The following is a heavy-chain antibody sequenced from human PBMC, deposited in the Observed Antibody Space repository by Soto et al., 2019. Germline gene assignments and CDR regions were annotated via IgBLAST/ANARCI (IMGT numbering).Heavy chain of an antibody. CDR2: FYYTGST. V-gene: IGHV4-30-4*01. J-gene: IGHJ6*02. CDR1: GASITSDDYF. D-gene: IGHD3-10*01. CDR3: ARGSMSRGRLSLDV. Sequence: QVQLQESGPGLVKPSQTLSLTCTVSGASITSDDYFWGWIRQPPVQGLEWTAFFYYTGSTYYNPSLQSRATISVDTAKFQCSLRLLSVTAADSAVYYCARGSMSRGRLSLDVWGQGITVTVSS.